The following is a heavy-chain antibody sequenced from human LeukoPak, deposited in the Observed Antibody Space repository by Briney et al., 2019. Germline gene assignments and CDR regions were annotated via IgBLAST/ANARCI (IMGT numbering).Heavy chain of an antibody. Sequence: PSETLSLTCTVSGGSISSGDYYWSWIRQPPGKGLEWIGYIYYSGSTYYNPSLKSRVTISVDTSKNRVSLKLSSVTAADTAVYYCARVQYCINSSCYAGGDWFDPWGQGTLVAVSS. CDR2: IYYSGST. CDR1: GGSISSGDYY. CDR3: ARVQYCINSSCYAGGDWFDP. J-gene: IGHJ5*02. D-gene: IGHD2-2*01. V-gene: IGHV4-30-4*08.